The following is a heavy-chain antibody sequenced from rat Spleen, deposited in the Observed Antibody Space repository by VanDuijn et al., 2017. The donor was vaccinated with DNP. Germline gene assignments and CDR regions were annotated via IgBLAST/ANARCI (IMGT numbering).Heavy chain of an antibody. Sequence: EVQLVESGGGLVQPGRSMKLSCAASGFTFSSYWMFWIRQAPGKGLEWVASINTDGASTYYPDSVKGRFTISRDNAENTVYLQMNGLRSEDTATYYCARQVPFNYGSYWYFDFWGPGTMVTVSS. CDR1: GFTFSSYW. V-gene: IGHV5-58*01. J-gene: IGHJ1*01. CDR3: ARQVPFNYGSYWYFDF. CDR2: INTDGAST. D-gene: IGHD1-3*01.